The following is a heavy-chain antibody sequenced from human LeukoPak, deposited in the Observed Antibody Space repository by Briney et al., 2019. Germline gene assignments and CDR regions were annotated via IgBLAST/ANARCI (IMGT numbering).Heavy chain of an antibody. V-gene: IGHV4-39*01. CDR2: IYYSGST. CDR3: ARTLHDYGDYGPRAPFDY. Sequence: SETLSLTCTVSGGSMSSSSYYWGWIRQPPGKGLEWIGSIYYSGSTYYNPSLKSRVTISVDTSKNQFSLKLSSVTAADTAVYYCARTLHDYGDYGPRAPFDYWGQGTLVTVSS. CDR1: GGSMSSSSYY. J-gene: IGHJ4*02. D-gene: IGHD4-17*01.